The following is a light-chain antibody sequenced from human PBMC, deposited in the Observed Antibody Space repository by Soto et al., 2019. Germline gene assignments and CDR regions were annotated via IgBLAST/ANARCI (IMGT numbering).Light chain of an antibody. CDR1: QSISSW. CDR3: EQYNSYSPYT. CDR2: DAS. Sequence: DIQMNQSPSTLSASVGDRVTITCRARQSISSWLAWYQQKPGKAPKLLIYDASSLESGVPSRFSGSGSGTEFTLTISSLQPDDFATYYCEQYNSYSPYTFGQGTKLEIK. J-gene: IGKJ2*01. V-gene: IGKV1-5*01.